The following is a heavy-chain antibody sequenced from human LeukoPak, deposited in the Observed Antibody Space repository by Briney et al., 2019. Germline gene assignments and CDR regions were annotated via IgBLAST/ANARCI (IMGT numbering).Heavy chain of an antibody. CDR1: GFTFCSEE. CDR2: ISSSGSTI. CDR3: ARGQRVGLYFDL. J-gene: IGHJ2*01. V-gene: IGHV3-48*03. Sequence: PAGTLRLSCAASGFTFCSEEMNWVRQGPGQGLEWGSYISSSGSTISYADSVKGRFTISKNNPKTSLYLQMNSLTAQATAVYDWARGQRVGLYFDLWGRGTLVTVSS. D-gene: IGHD6-6*01.